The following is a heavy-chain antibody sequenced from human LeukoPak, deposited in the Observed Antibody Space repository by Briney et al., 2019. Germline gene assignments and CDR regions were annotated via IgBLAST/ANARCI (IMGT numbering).Heavy chain of an antibody. D-gene: IGHD6-6*01. CDR1: GFTFSSYA. CDR3: ARGSSLQAPYPLDY. Sequence: GGTLRLSCAASGFTFSSYAMSWVRQAPGKGLEWVSAISGSGGSAYYADSVKGRFTISRDNSKNTLYLQMNSLRAEDTAVYYCARGSSLQAPYPLDYWGQGTLVTVSS. J-gene: IGHJ4*02. CDR2: ISGSGGSA. V-gene: IGHV3-23*01.